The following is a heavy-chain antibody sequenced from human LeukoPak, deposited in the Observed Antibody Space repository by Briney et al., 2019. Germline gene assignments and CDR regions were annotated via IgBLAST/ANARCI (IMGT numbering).Heavy chain of an antibody. Sequence: SETLSLTCAVHGGSFSAYYWNWVRQPPGKGLEWIGEINQSEGTKYNPSLKSRVAISVDKSKNQFSLKLSSVTAADTAVYYCADGGLIWGQGTLVTVSS. CDR2: INQSEGT. D-gene: IGHD2-8*01. CDR1: GGSFSAYY. J-gene: IGHJ4*02. CDR3: ADGGLI. V-gene: IGHV4-34*01.